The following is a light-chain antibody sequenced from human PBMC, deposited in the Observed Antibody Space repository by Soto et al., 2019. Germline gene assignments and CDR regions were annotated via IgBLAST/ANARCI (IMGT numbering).Light chain of an antibody. CDR3: CSFTTSSTFV. CDR2: DVN. J-gene: IGLJ1*01. Sequence: QSVLTQPASVSGSPGQSITISCTGTSSDVGAYNFVSWYQQHPGKVPKLLIYDVNIRPSGVSNRFSGFKSGNTASLTLSGLQAEDEADYYCCSFTTSSTFVFGSGTKVTVL. V-gene: IGLV2-14*01. CDR1: SSDVGAYNF.